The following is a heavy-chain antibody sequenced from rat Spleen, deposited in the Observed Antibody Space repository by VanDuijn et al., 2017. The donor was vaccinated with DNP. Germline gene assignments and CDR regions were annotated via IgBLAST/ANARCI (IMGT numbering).Heavy chain of an antibody. J-gene: IGHJ2*01. CDR3: ARRWDSGYDY. CDR2: ISHSGGIT. D-gene: IGHD4-3*01. CDR1: GFIFSNYD. Sequence: EVQLVETGGGLVQPGGSLKLSCAASGFIFSNYDMAWVRQAPTKGLEWVASISHSGGITYYRDSVKGRFTVSRDNAKTSLYLQMDSLRSEDTANYYCARRWDSGYDYWGQGVMVTVSS. V-gene: IGHV5-25*01.